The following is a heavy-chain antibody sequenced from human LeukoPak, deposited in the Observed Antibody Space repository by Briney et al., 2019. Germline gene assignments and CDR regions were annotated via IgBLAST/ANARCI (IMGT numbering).Heavy chain of an antibody. V-gene: IGHV3-48*01. CDR1: GFTFSSHS. CDR2: VSSGSSAR. J-gene: IGHJ4*02. D-gene: IGHD3-3*01. CDR3: ARMSGSRLPGY. Sequence: GGSLRLSCAASGFTFSSHSMNWVRQTPGKGLEWVSYVSSGSSARYYADSVKGRFTISRDDARNSLYLQMNSLRAEDTAVYYCARMSGSRLPGYWGQGTLVTVSS.